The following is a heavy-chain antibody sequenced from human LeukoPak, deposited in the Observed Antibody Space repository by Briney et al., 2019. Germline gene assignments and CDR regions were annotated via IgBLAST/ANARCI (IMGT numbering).Heavy chain of an antibody. CDR2: ISESSSFI. Sequence: GGSLRLSCAASGFTFRNYNMNWVRQAPGKGLEWVSSISESSSFIQYADSLKGRFAISRDNAKNSLYLQMNSLRAEDTAVYYCARQRGYCSSGVCRGWFDPWGQGTLVAVSS. J-gene: IGHJ5*02. CDR3: ARQRGYCSSGVCRGWFDP. V-gene: IGHV3-21*01. CDR1: GFTFRNYN. D-gene: IGHD2-8*01.